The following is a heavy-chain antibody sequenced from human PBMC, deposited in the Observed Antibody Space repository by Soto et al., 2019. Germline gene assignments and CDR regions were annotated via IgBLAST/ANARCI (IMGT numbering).Heavy chain of an antibody. CDR2: ISFDGRIK. CDR1: GFTLSTFA. J-gene: IGHJ4*02. V-gene: IGHV3-30*04. Sequence: GGSLRLSCAASGFTLSTFAMHWVRQAPGKGLEWVVVISFDGRIKHYADSVKGRFTISRDNPKNTLSLLMDSLRPEDTAAYYCARGERSGYYDYWGQGTQVTVSS. CDR3: ARGERSGYYDY. D-gene: IGHD3-22*01.